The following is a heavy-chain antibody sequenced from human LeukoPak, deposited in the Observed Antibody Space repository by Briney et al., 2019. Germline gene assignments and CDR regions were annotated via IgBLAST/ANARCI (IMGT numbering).Heavy chain of an antibody. Sequence: GGSLRLSCTASGFIFSGSWMAWIRQAPGKGLEWVAIIKKNGSEKYYVDSMKGRFTISRDNAKNSLFLQMNSLRAEDTAIYYCTTDTWYSAGHWGQGTLVTVSS. CDR3: TTDTWYSAGH. J-gene: IGHJ4*02. CDR1: GFIFSGSW. V-gene: IGHV3-7*03. D-gene: IGHD2-15*01. CDR2: IKKNGSEK.